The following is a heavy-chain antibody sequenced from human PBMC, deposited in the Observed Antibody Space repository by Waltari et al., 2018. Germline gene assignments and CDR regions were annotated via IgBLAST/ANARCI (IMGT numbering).Heavy chain of an antibody. CDR2: INTNTGNP. J-gene: IGHJ6*02. Sequence: QVQLVQSGSELKKPGASVKVSCKASGYTFTSYAMNWVRQAPGQGLEWMGWINTNTGNPTYAQGFTGRFVFSLDTSVSTAYLQISSLKAEDTAVYYCARDQSITWAMVQGVRYGMDVWGQGTTVTVSS. CDR3: ARDQSITWAMVQGVRYGMDV. D-gene: IGHD3-10*01. V-gene: IGHV7-4-1*02. CDR1: GYTFTSYA.